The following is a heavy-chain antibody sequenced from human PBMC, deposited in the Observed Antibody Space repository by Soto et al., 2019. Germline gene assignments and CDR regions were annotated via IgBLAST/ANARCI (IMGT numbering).Heavy chain of an antibody. V-gene: IGHV1-69*01. CDR1: GGTFSSYA. CDR3: ARDKVGYYDSSGYYRVSVPPDYYYGMDV. J-gene: IGHJ6*02. CDR2: IIPIFGTA. D-gene: IGHD3-22*01. Sequence: QVLLVQSGAEVKKPGSSVKVSCKASGGTFSSYAISWVRQAPGQGLEWMGGIIPIFGTANYAQKFQGRVTITADESTSTAYMELSSLRSEDTAVYYCARDKVGYYDSSGYYRVSVPPDYYYGMDVWGQGTTVTVSS.